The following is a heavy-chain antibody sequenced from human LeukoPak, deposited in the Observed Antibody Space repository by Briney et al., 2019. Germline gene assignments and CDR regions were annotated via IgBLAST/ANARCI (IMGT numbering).Heavy chain of an antibody. J-gene: IGHJ4*02. CDR1: GFNFSSSE. Sequence: PGGSLRLSCAASGFNFSSSEMNWVRQAPGKGLEWVSYISPTGSAIYYADSVKGRFTISRDNAKNSLYLQMNSLRAEDTAVYYCAGPTCLRGGYCSTNFWGQGTPVTVSS. CDR2: ISPTGSAI. D-gene: IGHD2-2*01. V-gene: IGHV3-48*03. CDR3: AGPTCLRGGYCSTNF.